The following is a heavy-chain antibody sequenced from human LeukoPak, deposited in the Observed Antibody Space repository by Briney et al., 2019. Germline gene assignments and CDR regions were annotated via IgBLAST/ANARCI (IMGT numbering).Heavy chain of an antibody. CDR1: GGSISSYY. Sequence: SETLSLTCTVSGGSISSYYWSWIRQPPGKGLEWIGYIYYSGSTNYNPSLKSRVTISVDTSKNQFSLKLSSVTAADTAVYYCARVRDGSGSYPFDYWGQGTLVTVSS. D-gene: IGHD3-10*01. CDR3: ARVRDGSGSYPFDY. V-gene: IGHV4-59*01. CDR2: IYYSGST. J-gene: IGHJ4*02.